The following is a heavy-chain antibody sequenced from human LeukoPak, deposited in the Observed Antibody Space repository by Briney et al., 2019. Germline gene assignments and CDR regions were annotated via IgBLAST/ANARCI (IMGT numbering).Heavy chain of an antibody. CDR1: GYTFTGYY. CDR2: ISPNSGGT. J-gene: IGHJ4*02. Sequence: ASVKVSCKASGYTFTGYYMHWVRQAPGQGLEWMGWISPNSGGTNYAQKFQGRVTMTRDTSISTAYMELSRLRSDDTAVYYCARGRLTEYSSGWYTTVAYYFDYWGQGTLVTVSS. V-gene: IGHV1-2*02. D-gene: IGHD6-19*01. CDR3: ARGRLTEYSSGWYTTVAYYFDY.